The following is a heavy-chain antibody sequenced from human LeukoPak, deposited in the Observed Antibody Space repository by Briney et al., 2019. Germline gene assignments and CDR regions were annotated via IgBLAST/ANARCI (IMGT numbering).Heavy chain of an antibody. D-gene: IGHD2-21*02. J-gene: IGHJ1*01. CDR2: INHSGST. CDR1: GGSFSGYY. Sequence: PSETLSLTCAVYGGSFSGYYWSWIRQPPGKGLEWIGEINHSGSTNYNPSLKSRVTISVDTSKNQFSLKLSSVTAADTAVYYCARGGVTAPADFQHWSQGTLVTVSS. CDR3: ARGGVTAPADFQH. V-gene: IGHV4-34*01.